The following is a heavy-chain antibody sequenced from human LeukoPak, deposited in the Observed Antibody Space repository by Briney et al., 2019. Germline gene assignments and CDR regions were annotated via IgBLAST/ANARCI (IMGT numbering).Heavy chain of an antibody. CDR1: GFIFSNSA. V-gene: IGHV3-7*01. CDR3: ARTGRYNWNYPGY. Sequence: PGGSLRLSCAASGFIFSNSAMSWVRQAPGKGLEWVANIKQDGSEKNYVDSVKGRFTISRDNAKNSLYLQMNSLRAEDTAVYYCARTGRYNWNYPGYWGQGTLVTVSS. D-gene: IGHD1-7*01. J-gene: IGHJ4*02. CDR2: IKQDGSEK.